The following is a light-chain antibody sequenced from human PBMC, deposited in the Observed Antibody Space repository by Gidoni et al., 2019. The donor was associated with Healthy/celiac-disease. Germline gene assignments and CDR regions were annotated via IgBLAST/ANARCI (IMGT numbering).Light chain of an antibody. CDR1: QSVLYSSNNKTY. Sequence: IVMTTSSDSLVVSLGERATINCKSRQSVLYSSNNKTYLAWSQQKPGQHPNLLIYWASTRESGVPDRFRGSGSGTDFTLTISSLQAEDVADYYCQQYFGTPFTFGPGTKVDIK. CDR2: WAS. CDR3: QQYFGTPFT. J-gene: IGKJ3*01. V-gene: IGKV4-1*01.